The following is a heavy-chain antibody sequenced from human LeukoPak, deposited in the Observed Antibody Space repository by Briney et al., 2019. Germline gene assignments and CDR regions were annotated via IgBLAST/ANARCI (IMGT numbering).Heavy chain of an antibody. Sequence: GGSLRLSCAASGFTFDDYAMHWVRQAPGKGLEWVSGISWNSGSIGYADSVKGRFTISRDNAKNTLYLQMHSLRAEDTAVYYCARDRADFVTDYHPLFDQWGQGTLVTVSS. CDR3: ARDRADFVTDYHPLFDQ. CDR2: ISWNSGSI. J-gene: IGHJ4*02. CDR1: GFTFDDYA. V-gene: IGHV3-9*01. D-gene: IGHD3-9*01.